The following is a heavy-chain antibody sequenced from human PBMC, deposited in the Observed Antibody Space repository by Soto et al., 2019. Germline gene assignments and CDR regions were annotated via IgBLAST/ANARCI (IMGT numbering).Heavy chain of an antibody. CDR2: IDGRGTRT. Sequence: GSLRLSCEASGFTFGSHTMNWVRQAPGKGLEWVSSIDGRGTRTFYADALKGRFTISRDNARNSLYLQMNSLRAEDTAVYYCTRSVHRVIRREYDYWRQVALVTVSS. V-gene: IGHV3-21*01. CDR1: GFTFGSHT. J-gene: IGHJ4*02. D-gene: IGHD2-8*01. CDR3: TRSVHRVIRREYDY.